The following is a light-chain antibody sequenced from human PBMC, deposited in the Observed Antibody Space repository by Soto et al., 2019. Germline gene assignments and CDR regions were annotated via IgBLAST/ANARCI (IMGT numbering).Light chain of an antibody. CDR2: GAS. Sequence: EIVLTQSPGTLSLSPGERATLSCRASRSLSSDYLAWYQQKPGQAPRLLIYGASTRATGIPARFSGSGSGTEFTLTISSLQSEDFAVYYCQQYNNWPPWTFGQGTKVDIK. CDR3: QQYNNWPPWT. J-gene: IGKJ1*01. V-gene: IGKV3-15*01. CDR1: RSLSSD.